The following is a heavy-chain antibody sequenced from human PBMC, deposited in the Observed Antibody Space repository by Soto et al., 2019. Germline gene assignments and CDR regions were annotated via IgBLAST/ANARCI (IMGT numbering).Heavy chain of an antibody. CDR3: TTGAAGTPNWFDP. CDR2: IKSKTDGGTT. J-gene: IGHJ5*02. V-gene: IGHV3-15*01. Sequence: GGSLRLSCAASGFTFSNAWMIWVRQAPGKGLEWVGRIKSKTDGGTTDYAAPVKGRFTISRDDSKNTLYLRMNSLKTEDTAVYYCTTGAAGTPNWFDPWGQGTLVTVSS. CDR1: GFTFSNAW. D-gene: IGHD6-13*01.